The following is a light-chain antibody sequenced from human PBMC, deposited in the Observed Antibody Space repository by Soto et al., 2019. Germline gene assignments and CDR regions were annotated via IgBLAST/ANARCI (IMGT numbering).Light chain of an antibody. CDR2: DAS. V-gene: IGKV3-11*01. J-gene: IGKJ4*01. Sequence: EIVLTRSPATLSLSPGERAALSCRASQSVSSYLAWYQQKPGQAPRLLIYDASNRATGIPARFSGSGSGTDFTLTIXSLXXXXXXVYYCQQRSNWPSTFGGGTKVEIK. CDR3: QQRSNWPST. CDR1: QSVSSY.